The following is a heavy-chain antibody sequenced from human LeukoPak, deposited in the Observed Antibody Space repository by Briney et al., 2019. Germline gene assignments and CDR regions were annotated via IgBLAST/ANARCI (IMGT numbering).Heavy chain of an antibody. Sequence: PGGSLRLSCAASGFTFSSYSMNWVRQAPGKGLEWVSSISSSSSYIYYADSVKGRFTISRDNAKNSLYLQMNSLRAEDTAVYYCASLYYGSGSYYPYYNGMDVWGQGTTVTVSS. J-gene: IGHJ6*02. CDR3: ASLYYGSGSYYPYYNGMDV. CDR2: ISSSSSYI. V-gene: IGHV3-21*01. D-gene: IGHD3-10*01. CDR1: GFTFSSYS.